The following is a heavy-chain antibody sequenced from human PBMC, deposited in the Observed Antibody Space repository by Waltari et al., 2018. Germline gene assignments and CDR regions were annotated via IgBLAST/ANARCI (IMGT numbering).Heavy chain of an antibody. D-gene: IGHD3-3*01. J-gene: IGHJ2*01. CDR1: GASISSYS. Sequence: QVQLQESGPGLVKPSETLSLTCTVSGASISSYSWSWIRQPAGKGLEWLGRIYTSGSTNYNPSLKSRVTMSVDTSKNQFSLKLSSVTAADTAVYYCAREQARITIFGVVRGYFDLWGRGTLVTVSS. CDR2: IYTSGST. V-gene: IGHV4-4*07. CDR3: AREQARITIFGVVRGYFDL.